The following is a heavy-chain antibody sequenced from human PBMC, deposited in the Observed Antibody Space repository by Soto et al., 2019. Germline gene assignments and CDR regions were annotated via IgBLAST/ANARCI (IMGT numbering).Heavy chain of an antibody. J-gene: IGHJ6*02. Sequence: PGGSLRLSCAASGFTFSSYAMHWVRQAPGKGLEWVAVISYDGSNKYYADSVKGRFTISRDNSKNTLYLQMNSLRAEDTAVYYCARLDTAMVRIDYYYYSMDVWGQGTTVTVSS. D-gene: IGHD5-18*01. CDR2: ISYDGSNK. V-gene: IGHV3-30-3*01. CDR1: GFTFSSYA. CDR3: ARLDTAMVRIDYYYYSMDV.